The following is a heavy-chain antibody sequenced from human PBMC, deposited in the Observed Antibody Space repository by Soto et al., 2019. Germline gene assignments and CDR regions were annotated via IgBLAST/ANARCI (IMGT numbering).Heavy chain of an antibody. CDR1: GGTFSSYT. CDR3: ARDCSSTSCYTNDAFDI. J-gene: IGHJ3*02. D-gene: IGHD2-2*02. Sequence: QVQLVQSGAEVKKPGSSVKVSCKASGGTFSSYTISWVRQAPGQGLEWMGRIIPILGIANYAQKFQGRVTITADKSTGTAYMELSSLRSEDTAVYYCARDCSSTSCYTNDAFDIWGQGTMVTVSS. V-gene: IGHV1-69*08. CDR2: IIPILGIA.